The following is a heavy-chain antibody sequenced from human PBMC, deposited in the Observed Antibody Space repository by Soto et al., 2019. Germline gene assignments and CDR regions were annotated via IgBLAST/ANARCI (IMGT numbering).Heavy chain of an antibody. Sequence: QVQLVQSGAEVKKPGSSVKVSCKASGGTFSSYTITWVRQAPGQGLEWLGRIIPIFGVTNYAQKFQDRVTNTADRTTTTAYMELSRLRSEDTAVYYCVRDWESTTQTWGFGDSWGQGTLVTVSS. CDR1: GGTFSSYT. CDR3: VRDWESTTQTWGFGDS. CDR2: IIPIFGVT. J-gene: IGHJ5*01. D-gene: IGHD1-1*01. V-gene: IGHV1-69*08.